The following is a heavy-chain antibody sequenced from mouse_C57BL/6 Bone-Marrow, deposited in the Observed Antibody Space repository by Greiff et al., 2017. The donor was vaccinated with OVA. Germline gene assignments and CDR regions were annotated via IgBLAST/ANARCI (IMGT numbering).Heavy chain of an antibody. CDR2: IYPGSGST. J-gene: IGHJ4*01. D-gene: IGHD2-1*01. CDR3: ASEPFEGNYALYYAMDY. Sequence: VQLQQPGAELVKPGASVKMSCKASGYTFTSYWITWVKQRPGQGLEWIGDIYPGSGSTNYNEKFKSKATLTVDTSSSTAYMQLSSLTSEVSAVYYGASEPFEGNYALYYAMDYWGQGTSVTVSS. CDR1: GYTFTSYW. V-gene: IGHV1-55*01.